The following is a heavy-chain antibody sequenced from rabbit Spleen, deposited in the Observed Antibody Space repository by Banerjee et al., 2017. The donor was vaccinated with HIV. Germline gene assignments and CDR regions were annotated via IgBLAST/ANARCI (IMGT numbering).Heavy chain of an antibody. CDR2: IYTGDGST. CDR1: GFSFTTRSF. V-gene: IGHV1S40*01. D-gene: IGHD3-1*01. J-gene: IGHJ4*01. CDR3: ARDWRSDNTNL. Sequence: QSLEESGGDLVKPGASLTLTCTASGFSFTTRSFMCWVRQAPGRGLEWIGCIYTGDGSTYYANWAKGRFTISKTSSTTVTLQMTSLTAADTATYFCARDWRSDNTNLWGPGTLVTVS.